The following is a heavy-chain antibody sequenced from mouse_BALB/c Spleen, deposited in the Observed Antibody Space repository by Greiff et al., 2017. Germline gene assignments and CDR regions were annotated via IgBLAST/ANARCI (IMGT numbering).Heavy chain of an antibody. CDR2: ISSGGST. J-gene: IGHJ2*01. V-gene: IGHV5-6-5*01. D-gene: IGHD2-4*01. CDR3: ARNYDYDPYYFDY. CDR1: GFTFSSYA. Sequence: DVKLVESGGGLVKPGGSLKLSCAASGFTFSSYAMSWVRQTPEKRLEWVASISSGGSTYYPDSVKGRFTISRDNARNILYLQMSSLRSEDTAMYYCARNYDYDPYYFDYWGQGTTLTVSS.